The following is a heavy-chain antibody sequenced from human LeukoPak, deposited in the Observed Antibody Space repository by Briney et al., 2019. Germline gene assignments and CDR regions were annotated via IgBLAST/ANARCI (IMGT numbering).Heavy chain of an antibody. V-gene: IGHV3-48*03. CDR1: GSTFSS. CDR3: ARDLVSGAYTFDI. D-gene: IGHD3-16*01. J-gene: IGHJ3*02. Sequence: PGGPLRLSCAASGSTFSSFTTYDFNWVRQAPGKGLEWVSYISSSGATIYYADSVKGRFIVSRDNAKRSLYLQMNSLRAEDTAIYFCARDLVSGAYTFDIWGQGTMVTVSS. CDR2: ISSSGATI.